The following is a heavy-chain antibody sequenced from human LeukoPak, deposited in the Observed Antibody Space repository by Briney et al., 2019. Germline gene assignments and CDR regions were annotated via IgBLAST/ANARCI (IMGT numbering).Heavy chain of an antibody. CDR1: GDTFISYA. J-gene: IGHJ4*02. Sequence: SVKVSCKASGDTFISYAFNWVRQAPGQRPEWMGRLIPIVDVANYAPKFQDRVTMTADTATSTAYMELTSLRSEDTAVYYRARGGIGLGYWGQGTLVTVSS. CDR3: ARGGIGLGY. V-gene: IGHV1-69*04. D-gene: IGHD3-3*02. CDR2: LIPIVDVA.